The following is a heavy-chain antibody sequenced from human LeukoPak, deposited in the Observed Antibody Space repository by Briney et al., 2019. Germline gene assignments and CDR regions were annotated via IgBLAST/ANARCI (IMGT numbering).Heavy chain of an antibody. CDR1: GVSVSSGSYY. Sequence: SETLSLTCTVSGVSVSSGSYYWNWIRQPPGKGLEWIGYVYYTGNTNYNPSLGSRVTLSVDTSKNQFSLKLTSVTAADTAVYYCARDYSGSLDYWGQGTLVTVSS. CDR3: ARDYSGSLDY. J-gene: IGHJ4*02. V-gene: IGHV4-61*01. CDR2: VYYTGNT. D-gene: IGHD3-10*01.